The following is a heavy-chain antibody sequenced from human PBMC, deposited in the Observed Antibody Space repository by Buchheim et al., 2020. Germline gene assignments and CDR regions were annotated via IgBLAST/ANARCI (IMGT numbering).Heavy chain of an antibody. CDR2: INHSGST. CDR3: ARSPRAPAVGRRWYFDL. J-gene: IGHJ2*01. Sequence: QVQLQQWGAGLLKPSETLSLTCAVYGGSFSGYYWSWIRQPPGKGLEWIGEINHSGSTNYNPSLKSRVTISVVTSKNQFSLKLSSVTAADTAVYYCARSPRAPAVGRRWYFDLWGRGTL. V-gene: IGHV4-34*01. D-gene: IGHD6-13*01. CDR1: GGSFSGYY.